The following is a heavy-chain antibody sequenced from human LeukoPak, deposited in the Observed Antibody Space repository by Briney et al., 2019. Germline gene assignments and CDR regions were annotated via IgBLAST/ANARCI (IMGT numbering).Heavy chain of an antibody. CDR3: ARALDRSYYYVYLS. D-gene: IGHD3-16*01. V-gene: IGHV1-8*01. J-gene: IGHJ5*02. CDR2: MNPNSGNT. Sequence: ASVKVSCKASGYTFTDFDINWVRQAPGRGLEWMGGMNPNSGNTVYAQKFQGRVTMTRDTSINTGRMELTSLTSEDTAVYYCARALDRSYYYVYLSWGQGTVISVSS. CDR1: GYTFTDFD.